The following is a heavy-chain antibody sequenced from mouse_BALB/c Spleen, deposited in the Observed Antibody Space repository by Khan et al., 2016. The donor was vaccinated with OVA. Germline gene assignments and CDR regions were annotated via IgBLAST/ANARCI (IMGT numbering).Heavy chain of an antibody. CDR1: GYTFTSDV. V-gene: IGHV1S136*01. D-gene: IGHD1-1*01. CDR2: MYPFNDDS. CDR3: APQGTTYTWFAY. J-gene: IGHJ3*01. Sequence: VQLQQSGPELLKPGASVKMSCKASGYTFTSDVMHWVKQKPGQGIEWIGYMYPFNDDSKYSERFKSKATLTSDTSYNTAYMELSSLTSEDSAVSYDAPQGTTYTWFAYWGQGTLLTVSA.